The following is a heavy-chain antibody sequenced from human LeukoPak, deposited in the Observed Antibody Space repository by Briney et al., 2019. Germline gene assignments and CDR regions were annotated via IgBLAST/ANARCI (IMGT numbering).Heavy chain of an antibody. CDR1: GDSIHSHF. CDR3: VRGNYTDGGRNWFDP. D-gene: IGHD1-7*01. V-gene: IGHV4-4*07. J-gene: IGHJ5*02. Sequence: SETLSLTCTVSGDSIHSHFYGWIRQPAGKGLEWIGRTHTNGNTLYNPSLKSRVTMSVDTSKSQFSLRLTSATAADTAFYYCVRGNYTDGGRNWFDPWGQGILVTVSS. CDR2: THTNGNT.